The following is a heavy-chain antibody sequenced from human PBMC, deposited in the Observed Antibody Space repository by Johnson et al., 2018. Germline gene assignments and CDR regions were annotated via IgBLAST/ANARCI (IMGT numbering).Heavy chain of an antibody. CDR2: IYSGGST. V-gene: IGHV3-66*01. J-gene: IGHJ6*03. CDR3: ARGSYSSSSGYYYYYYMDV. Sequence: VQLVESGGGLVQPGGSXRLSCAASGFTVSSNYMSWVRQAPGKGLEWVSVIYSGGSTYYADSGKGRFTISRDNSKNTLYLQMNSLRAEDTAGYYCARGSYSSSSGYYYYYYMDVWGKGTTVTVSS. D-gene: IGHD6-6*01. CDR1: GFTVSSNY.